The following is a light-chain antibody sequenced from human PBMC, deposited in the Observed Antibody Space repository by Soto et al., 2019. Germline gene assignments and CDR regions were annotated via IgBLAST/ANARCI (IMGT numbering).Light chain of an antibody. Sequence: QSALTQPASVPGSPGQSITISCTGASSDVGGYNYVSWYQQHPGKAPKLMIYDVSNRPSGVSNRFSGSKSGNTASLTISGLQAEDEADYYCSSYTSSSPYVVFGGGTKLTVL. CDR1: SSDVGGYNY. CDR3: SSYTSSSPYVV. J-gene: IGLJ2*01. V-gene: IGLV2-14*01. CDR2: DVS.